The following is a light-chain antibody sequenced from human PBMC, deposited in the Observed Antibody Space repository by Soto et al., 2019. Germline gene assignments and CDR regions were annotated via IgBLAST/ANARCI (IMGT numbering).Light chain of an antibody. J-gene: IGLJ1*01. CDR2: GNS. CDR3: QSYDSRLSGYV. Sequence: QSVLTQPPSVSGAPGQRVTISCTGSSSNIGAGYDVHWYQQFPGTAPRLLIHGNSNRPSGVPDRFSGSKSGTSASLSITGLQAEDEADYYCQSYDSRLSGYVFATGTKLTVL. V-gene: IGLV1-40*01. CDR1: SSNIGAGYD.